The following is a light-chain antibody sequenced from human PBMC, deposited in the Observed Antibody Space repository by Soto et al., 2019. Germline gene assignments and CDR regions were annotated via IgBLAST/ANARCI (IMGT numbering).Light chain of an antibody. Sequence: DIQMTQSHSTLSASVGDRVTITCRASQSISSWLAWYQQKPGKAPKLLIYAASTLQSGVPSSFSGSGSGTDFTLTISCLQSEDFATYYCPQYYSYPRTFGQGTKVDI. J-gene: IGKJ1*01. CDR3: PQYYSYPRT. CDR2: AAS. CDR1: QSISSW. V-gene: IGKV1-5*01.